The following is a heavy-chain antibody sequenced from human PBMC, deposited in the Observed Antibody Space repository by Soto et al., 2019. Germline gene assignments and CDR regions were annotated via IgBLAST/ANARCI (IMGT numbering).Heavy chain of an antibody. Sequence: EVQLLESGGGLVQPGGSLRLSCAASGFTFSSYAMSWVRQAPGKGLEWVSGISGSGGITYYADSLKGRFTIYSDNYKNTLYLQLNSLSVEDTAVYYCAKSKVGATSNYFDYWGQGKMVTVSS. CDR1: GFTFSSYA. J-gene: IGHJ4*02. V-gene: IGHV3-23*01. D-gene: IGHD1-26*01. CDR2: ISGSGGIT. CDR3: AKSKVGATSNYFDY.